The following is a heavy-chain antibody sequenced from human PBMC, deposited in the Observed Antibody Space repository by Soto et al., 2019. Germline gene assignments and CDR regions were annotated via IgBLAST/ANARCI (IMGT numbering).Heavy chain of an antibody. D-gene: IGHD3-3*01. CDR3: SADDQYYDFWSGYSDYYYGMDV. Sequence: SVKVSCKASGFTFTSSAVQWVRQARGQRLEWIGWIVVGSGNTNYAQKFQERVTITRDMYTSTAYMELSSLRSEDTAVYYCSADDQYYDFWSGYSDYYYGMDVWGQGTTVTVSS. CDR2: IVVGSGNT. J-gene: IGHJ6*02. CDR1: GFTFTSSA. V-gene: IGHV1-58*01.